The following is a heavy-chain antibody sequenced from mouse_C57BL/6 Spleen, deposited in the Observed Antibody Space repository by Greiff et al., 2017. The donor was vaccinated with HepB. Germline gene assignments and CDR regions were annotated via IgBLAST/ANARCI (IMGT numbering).Heavy chain of an antibody. CDR2: IYPGSGNT. V-gene: IGHV1-76*01. CDR3: ARGGDGYYDWYFDV. J-gene: IGHJ1*03. CDR1: GYTFTDYY. D-gene: IGHD2-3*01. Sequence: VQLQQSGAELVRPGASVKLSCKASGYTFTDYYINWVKQRPGQGLEWIARIYPGSGNTYYNEKFTGKATLTAEKSSSTAYMQLSSLTSEDSAVYFCARGGDGYYDWYFDVWGTGTTVTVSS.